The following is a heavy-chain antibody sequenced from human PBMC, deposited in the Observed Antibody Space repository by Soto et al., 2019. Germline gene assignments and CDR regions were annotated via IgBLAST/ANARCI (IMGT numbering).Heavy chain of an antibody. D-gene: IGHD3-16*01. J-gene: IGHJ4*02. CDR1: GFTFSDYG. V-gene: IGHV3-23*01. CDR2: ITSSRGRT. Sequence: GSLRLSCVASGFTFSDYGMSWVRQAPGKGLEWISSITSSRGRTYYADSVKGRCTVSRDDSKNMVYLQMSSLRAEDTAIYYCTKNMRAQLWFDYWGQGALVTVSS. CDR3: TKNMRAQLWFDY.